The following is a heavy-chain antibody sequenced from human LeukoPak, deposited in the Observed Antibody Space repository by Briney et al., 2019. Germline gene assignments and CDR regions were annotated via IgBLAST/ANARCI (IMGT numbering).Heavy chain of an antibody. V-gene: IGHV1-18*01. CDR3: ARRNTPMPRYYYYYSMFV. CDR1: GYTFTSYG. J-gene: IGHJ6*03. Sequence: ASVTVSCKASGYTFTSYGMSWVRQAPGQGLEWMGWISAYNGNTNYAEKLQGRVTITTDTSTTTPYMELTSLRSDDTAVYYCARRNTPMPRYYYYYSMFVCCRGTTLTAAS. CDR2: ISAYNGNT. D-gene: IGHD5-18*01.